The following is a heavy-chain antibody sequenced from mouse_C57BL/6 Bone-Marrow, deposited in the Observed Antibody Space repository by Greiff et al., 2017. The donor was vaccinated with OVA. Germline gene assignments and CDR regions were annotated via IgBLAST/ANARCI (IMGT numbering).Heavy chain of an antibody. CDR1: GYSFTGYF. CDR2: INPYNGDT. D-gene: IGHD1-1*01. CDR3: ARLGYYGSSYDWYFDV. J-gene: IGHJ1*03. Sequence: DVHLVESGPELVKPGDSVQISCKASGYSFTGYFMNWVMQSHGKSLEWIGRINPYNGDTFYNQKFKGKATLTVDKSSSTAHMELRSLTSEDSAVYYCARLGYYGSSYDWYFDVWGTGTTVTVSS. V-gene: IGHV1-20*01.